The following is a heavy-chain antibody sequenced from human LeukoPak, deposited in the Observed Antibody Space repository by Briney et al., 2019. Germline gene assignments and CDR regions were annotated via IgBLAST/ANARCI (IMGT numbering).Heavy chain of an antibody. D-gene: IGHD4-11*01. CDR3: ALQRTLWQQVPDY. J-gene: IGHJ4*02. CDR1: GFTFSSYA. V-gene: IGHV3-23*01. CDR2: ISGGGDNT. Sequence: GSLRLSCAASGFTFSSYALTWVRQAPGKGLEWVSTISGGGDNTYYADSVKGRFTISRDNSKNTLYLQMNSLRAEDTAIYYCALQRTLWQQVPDYWGQGTPVTVSS.